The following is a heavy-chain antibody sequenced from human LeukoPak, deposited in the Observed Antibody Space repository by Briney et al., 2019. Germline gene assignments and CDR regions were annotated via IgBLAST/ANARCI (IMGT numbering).Heavy chain of an antibody. CDR2: INPNSGGT. CDR1: GYTFTGYY. D-gene: IGHD6-25*01. CDR3: ARDPGVAAALYFDY. V-gene: IGHV1-2*02. J-gene: IGHJ4*02. Sequence: GASVKASCKASGYTFTGYYMHWVRQAPGQGLEWMGWINPNSGGTNYAQKFQGRVTMTRDTSISTAYMELSRLRSDDTAVYYCARDPGVAAALYFDYWGQGTLVTVSS.